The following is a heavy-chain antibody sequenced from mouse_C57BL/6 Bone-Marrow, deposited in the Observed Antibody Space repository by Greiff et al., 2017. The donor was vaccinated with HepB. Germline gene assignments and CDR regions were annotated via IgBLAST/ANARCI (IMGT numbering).Heavy chain of an antibody. Sequence: QVQLQQSGAELVRPGASVTLSCKASGYTFTDYEMHWVKQTPVHGLEWIGAIDPETGGTAYNQKFKGKAILTADKSSSTAYMEHRSLTSEDSAVYYCTSAYGYDRDAMDYWGQGTSVTVSS. CDR3: TSAYGYDRDAMDY. CDR2: IDPETGGT. CDR1: GYTFTDYE. D-gene: IGHD2-2*01. J-gene: IGHJ4*01. V-gene: IGHV1-15*01.